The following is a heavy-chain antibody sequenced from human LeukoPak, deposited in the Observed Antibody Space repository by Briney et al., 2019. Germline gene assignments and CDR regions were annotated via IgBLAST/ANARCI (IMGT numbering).Heavy chain of an antibody. V-gene: IGHV4-39*07. J-gene: IGHJ3*02. CDR1: GGSISSSSYY. CDR3: ARDIGVEAFDI. D-gene: IGHD6-19*01. CDR2: SYYSGST. Sequence: PSETLSLTCTVSGGSISSSSYYWGWIRQPPGKGLEWIGSSYYSGSTYYNPSLKSRVTISVDTSKNQFSLKLSSVTAADTAVYYCARDIGVEAFDIWGQGTMVTVSS.